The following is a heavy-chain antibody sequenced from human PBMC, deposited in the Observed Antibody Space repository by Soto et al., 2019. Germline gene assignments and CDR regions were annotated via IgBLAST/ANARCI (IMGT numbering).Heavy chain of an antibody. D-gene: IGHD3-22*01. CDR3: ARVLDSSGYHFDY. Sequence: SETLSLTCAVSGGSISSSNWWSWVRQPPGKGLEWIGEIYRSGSTNYNPSLKSRVTISVDKSKNQFSLKLSSVTAADTAVYYCARVLDSSGYHFDYWGQGTLVTVSS. CDR1: GGSISSSNW. CDR2: IYRSGST. V-gene: IGHV4-4*02. J-gene: IGHJ4*02.